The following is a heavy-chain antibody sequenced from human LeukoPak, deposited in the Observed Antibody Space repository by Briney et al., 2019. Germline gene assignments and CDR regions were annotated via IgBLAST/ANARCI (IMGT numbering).Heavy chain of an antibody. J-gene: IGHJ3*01. CDR1: GFTVSSYA. CDR3: ANRLSGSQF. CDR2: ISGSGGST. D-gene: IGHD1-14*01. V-gene: IGHV3-23*01. Sequence: GGSLRLSCAASGFTVSSYAMSWVRQAPGKWLEWLSAISGSGGSTYYADSVKGRFTISRDNSKNTLYLQMNSLRAEDTAVYYCANRLSGSQFWGQGTMVTVSS.